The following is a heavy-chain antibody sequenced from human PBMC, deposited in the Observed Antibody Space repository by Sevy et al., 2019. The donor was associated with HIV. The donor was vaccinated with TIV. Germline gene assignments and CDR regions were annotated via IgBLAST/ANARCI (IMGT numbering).Heavy chain of an antibody. CDR3: ARGYSNYLIDY. V-gene: IGHV3-21*01. J-gene: IGHJ4*02. Sequence: GGSLRLSWAASGFTFSSYSMNWVRQAPGKGLEWVSSISSSSSYRYYEDSVKGTLTMSRDNAKTSLFLQMNSLRAEDTAVYYCARGYSNYLIDYWGQGTLVTVSS. CDR2: ISSSSSYR. CDR1: GFTFSSYS. D-gene: IGHD4-4*01.